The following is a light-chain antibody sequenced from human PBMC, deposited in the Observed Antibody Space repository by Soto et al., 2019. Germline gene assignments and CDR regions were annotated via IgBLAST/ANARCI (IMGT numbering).Light chain of an antibody. J-gene: IGKJ4*01. V-gene: IGKV3-11*01. Sequence: EIVLTKSPATLSLSLGERATLSCRASQNINTYLVWYQQKPGQAPRLLIYDASKRATGIPDRFSGSGSGTDFTLTISSLAPEDFALYYCQQRISWPRAFGGGTKVEIK. CDR3: QQRISWPRA. CDR1: QNINTY. CDR2: DAS.